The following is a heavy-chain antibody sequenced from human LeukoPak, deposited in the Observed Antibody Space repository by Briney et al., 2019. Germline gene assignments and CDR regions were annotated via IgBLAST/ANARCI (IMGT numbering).Heavy chain of an antibody. J-gene: IGHJ5*02. V-gene: IGHV5-51*01. CDR2: IYPDDSDT. Sequence: GESLKISCKGSGYSFTNFWIGWVRQMPGKGLEWMGIIYPDDSDTLYSPSFKGQVTISADKSINTAYLQWSSLKASDTAIYYCARRGPSSGRDNWFDPWGQGTLVTVSS. D-gene: IGHD6-19*01. CDR1: GYSFTNFW. CDR3: ARRGPSSGRDNWFDP.